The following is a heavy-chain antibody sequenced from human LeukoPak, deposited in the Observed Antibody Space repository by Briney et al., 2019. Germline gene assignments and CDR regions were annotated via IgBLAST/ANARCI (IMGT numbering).Heavy chain of an antibody. J-gene: IGHJ4*02. Sequence: GGSLRLSCAASGFTFSSYSMNWVRQAPGKGLEWVSSISSSSSYIYYADSVKGRFTISRDNAKNSLYLQINSLRAEDTAVYYCARVRYDSSGLGYYFDYWGQGTLVTVSS. D-gene: IGHD3-22*01. CDR1: GFTFSSYS. V-gene: IGHV3-21*01. CDR3: ARVRYDSSGLGYYFDY. CDR2: ISSSSSYI.